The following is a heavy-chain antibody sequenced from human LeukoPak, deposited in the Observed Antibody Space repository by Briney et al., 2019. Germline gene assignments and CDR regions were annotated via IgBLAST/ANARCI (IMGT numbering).Heavy chain of an antibody. J-gene: IGHJ6*03. CDR1: DYTFTSYG. D-gene: IGHD6-13*01. V-gene: IGHV1-69*06. Sequence: ASVKFSCKASDYTFTSYGISWVGHAPGQGIESMGGIIPIFFTANYAQKFQGRVTVTADNSSTTVYMELSSLRSEDTAVYYCASPPVPQAAAITPGYFYYYMDVWGKGTTVTVSS. CDR3: ASPPVPQAAAITPGYFYYYMDV. CDR2: IIPIFFTA.